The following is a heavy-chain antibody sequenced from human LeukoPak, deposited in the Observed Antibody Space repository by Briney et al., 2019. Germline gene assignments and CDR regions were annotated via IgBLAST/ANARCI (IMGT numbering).Heavy chain of an antibody. Sequence: ASVKVSCNISGYTLTDFSMHWVRQAPGKGLEWMGGFNREDDEAIYAPHFQGRVTVTEDTSTDTAYMELSSLRSEDTAVYYCATLDSYYDNSGRPLVPDWGQGTWSPSPQ. CDR2: FNREDDEA. CDR1: GYTLTDFS. D-gene: IGHD3-22*01. V-gene: IGHV1-24*01. J-gene: IGHJ4*02. CDR3: ATLDSYYDNSGRPLVPD.